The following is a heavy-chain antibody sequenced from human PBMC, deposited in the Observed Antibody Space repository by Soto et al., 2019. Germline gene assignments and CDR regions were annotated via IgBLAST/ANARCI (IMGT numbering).Heavy chain of an antibody. J-gene: IGHJ4*02. CDR2: IYHGST. Sequence: QLQLQESGSGLVKPSQTLSLTCAVSGGSISSGGYSWSWIRQPPGKGLEWIGYIYHGSTYYNPSLKSRVTISVDRSKNQFSLKLSSVTAADTAVYYCARAGGLRAVAVDYWGQGTLVTVSS. CDR1: GGSISSGGYS. D-gene: IGHD6-19*01. CDR3: ARAGGLRAVAVDY. V-gene: IGHV4-30-2*01.